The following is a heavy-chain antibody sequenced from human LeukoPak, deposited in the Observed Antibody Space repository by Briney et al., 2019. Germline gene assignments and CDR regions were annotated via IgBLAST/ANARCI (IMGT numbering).Heavy chain of an antibody. Sequence: ASVKVSCKASGYTFTSYGISWVRQAPGQGLEWMGWISAYNGNTNYAQKLQGRVTMTTDTSTSTAYMELRSLRSDDTAVYYCARSHLADYDILSYVIWDCFDYWGQGTLVTVSS. CDR2: ISAYNGNT. CDR1: GYTFTSYG. J-gene: IGHJ4*02. CDR3: ARSHLADYDILSYVIWDCFDY. V-gene: IGHV1-18*01. D-gene: IGHD3-9*01.